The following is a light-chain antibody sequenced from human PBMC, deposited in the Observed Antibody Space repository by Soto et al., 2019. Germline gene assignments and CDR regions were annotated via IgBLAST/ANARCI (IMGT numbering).Light chain of an antibody. J-gene: IGLJ2*01. Sequence: QSALTQPASVSGSPGQSITISCTGTSSDVGDYKYVSWYQHHPGKAPKLLIYEVSYRPSGVSNRFSASKSGNTASLTISGLQAEDEADYYCSSYRSSRTLVVFGGGTQLTVL. V-gene: IGLV2-14*01. CDR1: SSDVGDYKY. CDR3: SSYRSSRTLVV. CDR2: EVS.